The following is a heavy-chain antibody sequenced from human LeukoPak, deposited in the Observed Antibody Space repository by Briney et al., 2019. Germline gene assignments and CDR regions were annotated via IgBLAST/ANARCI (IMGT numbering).Heavy chain of an antibody. D-gene: IGHD4-17*01. CDR1: GGSFSGYY. CDR3: ARVCGDYVGAFDI. Sequence: SETLSLTCAVYGGSFSGYYWSWIRQPPGKGLEWIGEINHSGSTNYNPSLKSRVTISVDTSKNQFSLKLSSVTAADTAVYYCARVCGDYVGAFDIWGQGTMVTVSS. V-gene: IGHV4-34*01. CDR2: INHSGST. J-gene: IGHJ3*02.